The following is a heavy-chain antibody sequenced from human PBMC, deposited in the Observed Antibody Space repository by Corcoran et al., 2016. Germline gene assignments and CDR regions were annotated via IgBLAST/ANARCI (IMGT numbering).Heavy chain of an antibody. D-gene: IGHD2-15*01. CDR3: ARASFYCSGASCPNAIDY. CDR1: GGSISSGSYY. CDR2: IYYSGST. Sequence: QVQLQESGPGLVKPSQTLSLTCTVSGGSISSGSYYWSWIRQHPGKGLEWIGYIYYSGSTYYNPSLKSRVTISVDTSKNQFSLKLSSVTAADTALYYCARASFYCSGASCPNAIDYWGQGTLVTVSS. V-gene: IGHV4-31*03. J-gene: IGHJ4*02.